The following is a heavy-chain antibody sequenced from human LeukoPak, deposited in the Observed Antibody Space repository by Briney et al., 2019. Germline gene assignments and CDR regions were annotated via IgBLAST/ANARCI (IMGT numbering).Heavy chain of an antibody. D-gene: IGHD5-12*01. J-gene: IGHJ4*02. V-gene: IGHV2-70*11. CDR3: ARIRATKYYFDY. CDR1: GFSLSTSGMC. Sequence: SGPTLVNPTQTLTLTCTFSGFSLSTSGMCVSWIRQPPGKALEWLARIDWDDDKYYSTSLKTRLTISKDTSKNQAVLTMTNMDPVDTATYYCARIRATKYYFDYWGQGTLVTVSS. CDR2: IDWDDDK.